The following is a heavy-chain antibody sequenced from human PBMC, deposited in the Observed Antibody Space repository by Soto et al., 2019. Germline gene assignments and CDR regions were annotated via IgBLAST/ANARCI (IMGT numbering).Heavy chain of an antibody. V-gene: IGHV4-31*03. CDR1: GGSISSGGYY. CDR2: IYYSGST. Sequence: QVQLQESGPGLVKPSQTLSLTCTVSGGSISSGGYYWSWIRQHPGKGLEWIGYIYYSGSTYYNPSLKSRVTISVDTAKNQFSLKLSSVTAADTAVDYCARGQYDFWSGYPPRPNWFDPWGQGTLVTVSS. D-gene: IGHD3-3*01. CDR3: ARGQYDFWSGYPPRPNWFDP. J-gene: IGHJ5*02.